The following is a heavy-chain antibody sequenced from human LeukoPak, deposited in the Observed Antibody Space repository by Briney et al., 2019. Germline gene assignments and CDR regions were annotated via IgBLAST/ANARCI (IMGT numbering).Heavy chain of an antibody. CDR2: IRYDGGNK. CDR1: GFTFSGNG. J-gene: IGHJ4*02. D-gene: IGHD5-24*01. CDR3: AKDGPRRDGYNDH. V-gene: IGHV3-30*02. Sequence: GGSLRLSCAASGFTFSGNGMHWVRQAPGKGLEWVAFIRYDGGNKYYADSVKGRFTISRDNSKNTLYLQMNSLRPEDTAVYYCAKDGPRRDGYNDHWGQGTLVTVSS.